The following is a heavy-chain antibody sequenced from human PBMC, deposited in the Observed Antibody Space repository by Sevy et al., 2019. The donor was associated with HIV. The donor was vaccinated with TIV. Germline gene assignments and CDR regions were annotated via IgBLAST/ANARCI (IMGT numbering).Heavy chain of an antibody. J-gene: IGHJ6*02. CDR3: TTDVSSGYYYGYYYYGMDV. D-gene: IGHD3-22*01. CDR1: GLTFSNAW. Sequence: GGSLRLSCAASGLTFSNAWMSWVRQAPGKGLEWVGCIKSKTDGGTTDYAAPVKGRFTISRDDSKNTLYLQMNSLKTEDTAVYYCTTDVSSGYYYGYYYYGMDVWGQGTTVTVSS. CDR2: IKSKTDGGTT. V-gene: IGHV3-15*01.